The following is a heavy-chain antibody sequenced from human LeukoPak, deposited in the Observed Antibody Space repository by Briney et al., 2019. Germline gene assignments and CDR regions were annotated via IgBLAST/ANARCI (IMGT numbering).Heavy chain of an antibody. CDR2: MNPNSGNT. CDR1: GYTFTSYD. V-gene: IGHV1-8*01. CDR3: ARDRLAEHGYWYFDL. J-gene: IGHJ2*01. D-gene: IGHD1/OR15-1a*01. Sequence: VASVKVSCKASGYTFTSYDINWVRQATGQGLEWMGWMNPNSGNTGYAQKFQGRVTITRDTSASTAYMELISLRSEDTAVYYCARDRLAEHGYWYFDLWGRGTLVTASS.